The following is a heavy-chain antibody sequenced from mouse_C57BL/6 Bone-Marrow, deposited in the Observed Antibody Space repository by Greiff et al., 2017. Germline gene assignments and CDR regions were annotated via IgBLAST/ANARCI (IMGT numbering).Heavy chain of an antibody. V-gene: IGHV1-74*01. CDR3: AIMGYDYDYAMDY. CDR1: GYTFTSYW. Sequence: VKLMESGAELVKPGASVKVSCKASGYTFTSYWMHWVKQRPGQGLEWIGRIHPSDSDTNHNQKFKGKATLTVDKSSSTAYMQLSSLTSEDSAVYYCAIMGYDYDYAMDYWGQGTSVTVSS. CDR2: IHPSDSDT. D-gene: IGHD2-4*01. J-gene: IGHJ4*01.